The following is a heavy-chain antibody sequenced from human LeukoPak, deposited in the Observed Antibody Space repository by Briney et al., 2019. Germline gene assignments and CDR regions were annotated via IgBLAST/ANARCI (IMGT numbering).Heavy chain of an antibody. Sequence: PSETLSLTCAVYGGSFSGYYWGWIRQPPGKGLEWIGSIYYSGSTYYNPSLKSRVTISVDTSKNQFSLKLSSVTAADTAVYYCARDVRYYYDSTRAYYFDYWGQGTLVTVSS. CDR3: ARDVRYYYDSTRAYYFDY. J-gene: IGHJ4*02. CDR2: IYYSGST. D-gene: IGHD3-22*01. V-gene: IGHV4-34*01. CDR1: GGSFSGYY.